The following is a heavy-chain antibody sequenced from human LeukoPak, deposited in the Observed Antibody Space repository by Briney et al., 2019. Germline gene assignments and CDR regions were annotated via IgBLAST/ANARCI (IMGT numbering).Heavy chain of an antibody. D-gene: IGHD6-13*01. Sequence: GGSLRLSCAASGFTFSAFGMNWVRQAPGKGLEWVSTITKSGDSTYYVDSVKGRFTISRDNSKNSLSLQMNSLRAEDTAVYYCVRGRTSGSSWPFDYWGQGTLVTVSS. CDR2: ITKSGDST. CDR1: GFTFSAFG. CDR3: VRGRTSGSSWPFDY. J-gene: IGHJ4*02. V-gene: IGHV3-23*01.